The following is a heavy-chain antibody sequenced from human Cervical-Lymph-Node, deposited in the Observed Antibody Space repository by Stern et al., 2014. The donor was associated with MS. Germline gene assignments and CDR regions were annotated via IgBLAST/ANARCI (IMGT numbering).Heavy chain of an antibody. CDR1: GYIFTAYA. V-gene: IGHV7-4-1*02. Sequence: VQLVESGSELKKPGASAKVSCKASGYIFTAYAMNWLRQAPGQGPEWLGWIDLNTGDPTYAQGFTGRFVFSLDTSVSTAYLQINSLKVEDTAVYYCARDRVIGQQSNLDYWGQGTLVTVSS. CDR3: ARDRVIGQQSNLDY. D-gene: IGHD1-14*01. CDR2: IDLNTGDP. J-gene: IGHJ4*02.